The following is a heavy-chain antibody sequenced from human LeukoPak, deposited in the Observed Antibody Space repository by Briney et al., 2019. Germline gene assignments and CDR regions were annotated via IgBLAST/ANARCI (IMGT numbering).Heavy chain of an antibody. D-gene: IGHD1-1*01. V-gene: IGHV1-18*01. CDR1: GYTFTSYG. J-gene: IGHJ4*02. Sequence: GASVKVSCKASGYTFTSYGISWVRQAPGQGLEWMGWISAYNGNTNYAQKLQGRVTMTTDTSTSTAYMELRSLRSDDTAVYYCARDPLLRTGTTFVYWGQGTLVTVSS. CDR2: ISAYNGNT. CDR3: ARDPLLRTGTTFVY.